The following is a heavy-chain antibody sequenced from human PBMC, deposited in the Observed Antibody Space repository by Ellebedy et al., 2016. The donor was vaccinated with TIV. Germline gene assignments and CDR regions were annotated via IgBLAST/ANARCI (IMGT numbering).Heavy chain of an antibody. CDR1: GGSVTTTTYR. CDR2: IYHTGHI. D-gene: IGHD1-14*01. V-gene: IGHV4-39*07. Sequence: SETLSLTCSVSGGSVTTTTYRWSWIRRPPGKGLEWLGTIYHTGHIYDNPSLGNRVTISIDTSKNQFSLTVRSVTAADTAVYYCARVNNRGQNYGHLDFWGQGTLVTVSS. J-gene: IGHJ4*02. CDR3: ARVNNRGQNYGHLDF.